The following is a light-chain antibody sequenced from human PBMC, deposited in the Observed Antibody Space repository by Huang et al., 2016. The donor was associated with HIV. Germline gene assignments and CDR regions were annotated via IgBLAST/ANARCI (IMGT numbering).Light chain of an antibody. J-gene: IGKJ3*01. Sequence: DIQMTQSPSSLSASVGDRVTITCRASQTITSFLNWYQQKPGKAPKLLIYAASSSQSGVPSRFSGSGSETSFTLTINTLQPEDFATYYCQQSSSTPFTFGPGTRVDIK. CDR2: AAS. CDR1: QTITSF. CDR3: QQSSSTPFT. V-gene: IGKV1-39*01.